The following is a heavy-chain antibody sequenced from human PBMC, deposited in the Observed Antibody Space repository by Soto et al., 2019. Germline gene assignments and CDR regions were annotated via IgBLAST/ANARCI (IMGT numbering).Heavy chain of an antibody. Sequence: GGSLRLSCAASGFTFSSYGMNWVRQAPGKGLEWVSSISTSTSYIYYADSVKGRFTISRDNAKNSVYLQMNSLRAEDTAVYYCARLYCRGGSCYSGDAFDIWGQGTMVTVSS. CDR1: GFTFSSYG. CDR2: ISTSTSYI. J-gene: IGHJ3*02. CDR3: ARLYCRGGSCYSGDAFDI. D-gene: IGHD2-15*01. V-gene: IGHV3-21*01.